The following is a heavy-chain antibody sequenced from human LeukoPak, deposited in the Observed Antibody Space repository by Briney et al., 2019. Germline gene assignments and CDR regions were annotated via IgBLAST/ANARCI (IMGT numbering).Heavy chain of an antibody. V-gene: IGHV4-34*10. Sequence: SETLSLTCAVYGGSFSGYYWSWFRQPPGKGLEWIGYIYHSGSTYYNLSLKNRITISIDTSKNQFSLQLTSVTAADTAVYYCARVLTATMHSWGQGTLVTVSS. CDR2: IYHSGST. CDR3: ARVLTATMHS. CDR1: GGSFSGYY. J-gene: IGHJ4*02. D-gene: IGHD1-7*01.